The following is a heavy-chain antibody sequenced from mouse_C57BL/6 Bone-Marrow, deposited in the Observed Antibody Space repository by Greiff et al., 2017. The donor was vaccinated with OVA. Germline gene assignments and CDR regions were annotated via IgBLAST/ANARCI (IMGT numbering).Heavy chain of an antibody. J-gene: IGHJ2*01. D-gene: IGHD1-1*01. Sequence: QVHVKQPGAELVKPGASVKVSCKASGYTFTSYWMHWVKQRPGQGLEWIGRIHPSDSDTNYNQKFKGKATLTVDKSSSTAYMQLSSLTSEDSAVYYCAKGIDYGSSYGYWGQGTTLTVSS. CDR2: IHPSDSDT. CDR1: GYTFTSYW. V-gene: IGHV1-74*01. CDR3: AKGIDYGSSYGY.